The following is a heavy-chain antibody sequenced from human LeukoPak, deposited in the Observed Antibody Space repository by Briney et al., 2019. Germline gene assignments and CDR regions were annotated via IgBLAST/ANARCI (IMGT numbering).Heavy chain of an antibody. CDR1: GYTFTGYY. CDR3: ARENLYYDILTGYYTEYDYGMDV. Sequence: ASVKVSCKASGYTFTGYYMHWVRQAPGQGLEWMGWINPNSGGTNYAQKFQGRVTMTRDTSISTAYMELSRLRSDDTAVYYCARENLYYDILTGYYTEYDYGMDVWGQGTTVTVSS. V-gene: IGHV1-2*02. CDR2: INPNSGGT. D-gene: IGHD3-9*01. J-gene: IGHJ6*02.